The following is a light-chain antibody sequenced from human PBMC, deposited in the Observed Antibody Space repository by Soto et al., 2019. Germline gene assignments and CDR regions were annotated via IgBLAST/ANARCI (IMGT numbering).Light chain of an antibody. CDR2: RNN. V-gene: IGLV1-47*01. CDR3: ATWDDSLSGYVV. Sequence: QSVLTQPPSASGTPGQRVTISCSGSSSNIGSNYVYWYQQFPGRAPKLLIYRNNQRPSGVPDRFSGSKSGTSASLAISGLRSEDEADYYCATWDDSLSGYVVFGGGTKLTVL. CDR1: SSNIGSNY. J-gene: IGLJ2*01.